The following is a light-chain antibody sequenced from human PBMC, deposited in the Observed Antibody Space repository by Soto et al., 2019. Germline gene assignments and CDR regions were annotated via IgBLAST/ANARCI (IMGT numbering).Light chain of an antibody. V-gene: IGKV1-9*01. J-gene: IGKJ4*01. CDR1: QGITSY. CDR2: AAS. Sequence: IQWTLSLSSLSVRVNERVTITCRASQGITSYLAWYQQKPVKAPKLLIYAASTLQGGVPSRFSGSGSGTEFTLTISSLQPEDFATYYCQQPNSHPLTFGGGTKVDIK. CDR3: QQPNSHPLT.